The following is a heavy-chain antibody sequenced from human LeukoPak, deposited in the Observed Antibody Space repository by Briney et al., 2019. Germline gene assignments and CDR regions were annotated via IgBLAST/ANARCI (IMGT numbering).Heavy chain of an antibody. CDR1: GLTFSDYY. CDR3: ARVRAYIVVVPAAGFYYYGMDV. Sequence: GGSLRLSCAASGLTFSDYYMNWVRQAPGKGLEWVSSISSSSTIYYADSVKGRFTISRDNAKNSLYLQMNSLRAEDTAVYYCARVRAYIVVVPAAGFYYYGMDVWGKGTTVTVSS. CDR2: ISSSSTI. V-gene: IGHV3-69-1*01. J-gene: IGHJ6*04. D-gene: IGHD2-2*01.